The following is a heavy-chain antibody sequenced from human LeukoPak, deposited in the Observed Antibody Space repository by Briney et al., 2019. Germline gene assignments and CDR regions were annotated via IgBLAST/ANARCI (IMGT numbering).Heavy chain of an antibody. Sequence: SETLSLTCTVYGGSISSHFWGWIRQPPGEGLEWIGYIYYIGTAYYNPSLKSRVTIAVDTSKNQFSLILTSVTAADTAVYYCATHGGNSVGNCFDPRGQRALVTVSS. D-gene: IGHD4-23*01. J-gene: IGHJ5*02. CDR2: IYYIGTA. V-gene: IGHV4-59*11. CDR1: GGSISSHF. CDR3: ATHGGNSVGNCFDP.